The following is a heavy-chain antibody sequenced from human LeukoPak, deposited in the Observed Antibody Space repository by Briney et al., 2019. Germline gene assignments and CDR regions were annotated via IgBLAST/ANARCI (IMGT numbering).Heavy chain of an antibody. CDR2: IYYSGST. V-gene: IGHV4-59*01. Sequence: PSETLSLTCTVSGGSISSYYWSWIRQPPGKGLEWIGYIYYSGSTNYNPSLKSRVTISVDTSKNQFSLKLSSVTAADTAVYYCARGVTIFGVVITWFDPWGQGTLVTVSS. J-gene: IGHJ5*02. CDR3: ARGVTIFGVVITWFDP. CDR1: GGSISSYY. D-gene: IGHD3-3*01.